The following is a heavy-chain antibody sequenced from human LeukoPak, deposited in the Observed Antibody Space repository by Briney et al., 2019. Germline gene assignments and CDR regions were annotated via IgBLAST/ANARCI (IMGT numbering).Heavy chain of an antibody. CDR2: IYYSGST. CDR1: GGSISSGAYP. V-gene: IGHV4-31*03. J-gene: IGHJ4*02. CDR3: ARERIAGTTDY. D-gene: IGHD1-20*01. Sequence: SQTLSLTCTVSGGSISSGAYPWSWIRQHPGEGLEWIGYIYYSGSTYYNPSLKSRVTISVDTSKNQFSLKLSSVTAADTAVYYCARERIAGTTDYWGQGTLVTVSS.